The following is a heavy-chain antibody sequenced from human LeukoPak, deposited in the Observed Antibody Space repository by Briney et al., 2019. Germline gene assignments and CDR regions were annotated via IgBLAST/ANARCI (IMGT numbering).Heavy chain of an antibody. CDR1: GFTFSTYA. J-gene: IGHJ4*02. D-gene: IGHD6-19*01. CDR2: SGHGGDT. V-gene: IGHV3-23*01. CDR3: AKGSPQCYFDY. Sequence: GGSLRLSCAASGFTFSTYAMYWVRQAPGKGLEWVSASGHGGDTYYADSVKGRFTISRDISKNTLYLQMNSLRAEDTAVYYCAKGSPQCYFDYWGQGTLVTVSS.